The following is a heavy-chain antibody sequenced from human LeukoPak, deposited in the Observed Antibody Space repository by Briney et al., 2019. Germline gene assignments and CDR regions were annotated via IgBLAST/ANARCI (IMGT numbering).Heavy chain of an antibody. CDR2: FDPEDGET. D-gene: IGHD3-3*01. J-gene: IGHJ3*02. CDR1: GYTLTELS. Sequence: ASVKVSCKVSGYTLTELSMHWVRQAPGKGLEWMGGFDPEDGETIYAQKFQGRVTMTEDTSTDTAYMELSSLRSEDTAVYYCARGIPQYDFWSGYYNEGYFDAFDIWGQGTMVTVSS. V-gene: IGHV1-24*01. CDR3: ARGIPQYDFWSGYYNEGYFDAFDI.